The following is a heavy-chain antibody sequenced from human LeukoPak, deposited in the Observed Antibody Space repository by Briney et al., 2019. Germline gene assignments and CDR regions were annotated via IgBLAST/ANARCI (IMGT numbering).Heavy chain of an antibody. CDR3: ARVESYYFYMDV. CDR2: IYPSGT. Sequence: SETLSLTCTVSGGSVSSCYWSWIRQPPGKGLEWIGYIYPSGTNYNPSLKSRVTISVDKSKNQFSLKLSSVTAADTAVYYCARVESYYFYMDVWGKGTTVTVSS. D-gene: IGHD3-3*01. V-gene: IGHV4-4*09. CDR1: GGSVSSCY. J-gene: IGHJ6*03.